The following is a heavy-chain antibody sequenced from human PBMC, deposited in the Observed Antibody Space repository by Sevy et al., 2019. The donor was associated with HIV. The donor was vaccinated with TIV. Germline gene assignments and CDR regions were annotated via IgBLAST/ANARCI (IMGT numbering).Heavy chain of an antibody. CDR2: IWSDGAYQ. CDR3: ARGGYYYDNAAYYSFDS. D-gene: IGHD3-22*01. CDR1: GFTFSAYA. J-gene: IGHJ4*02. V-gene: IGHV3-33*01. Sequence: GGSLRLSCTTSGFTFSAYAMHWVRQAPGKGLEWVAIIWSDGAYQYHGDSVKSRFTISRDNSKNTLYLQMNSLRVEDTAGYYCARGGYYYDNAAYYSFDSWGQGTLVTVSS.